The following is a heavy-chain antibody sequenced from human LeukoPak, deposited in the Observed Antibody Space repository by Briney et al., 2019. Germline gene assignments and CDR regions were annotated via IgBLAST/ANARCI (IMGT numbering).Heavy chain of an antibody. CDR2: NYNSGTT. V-gene: IGHV4-59*01. Sequence: SETLSLTCDVSGGSISTYYWSWIRQPPAQGLELIGYNYNSGTTNYNPALRSRVTVSVDRSKNQFSLRLTSVTAADTAVYYCARERASAGPHFDHWGRGILVTVSS. CDR3: ARERASAGPHFDH. J-gene: IGHJ4*02. D-gene: IGHD6-13*01. CDR1: GGSISTYY.